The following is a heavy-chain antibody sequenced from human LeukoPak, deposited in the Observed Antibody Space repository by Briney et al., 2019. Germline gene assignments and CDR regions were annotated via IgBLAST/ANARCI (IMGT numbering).Heavy chain of an antibody. CDR3: AKGSAYDILTGFDY. CDR2: ISVSGDTT. V-gene: IGHV3-23*01. Sequence: GGSLRLSCAASGFTFSSYAMSWVRQAPWKGLEWVSVISVSGDTTYYADSVKGRFTISRDNSKNTLYLQMNSLRAEDTAAYYCAKGSAYDILTGFDYWGQGTLVTVSS. CDR1: GFTFSSYA. J-gene: IGHJ4*02. D-gene: IGHD3-9*01.